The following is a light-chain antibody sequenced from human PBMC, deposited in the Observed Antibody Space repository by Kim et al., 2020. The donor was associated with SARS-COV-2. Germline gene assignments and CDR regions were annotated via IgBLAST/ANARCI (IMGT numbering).Light chain of an antibody. J-gene: IGKJ2*01. Sequence: GERDTPPRSARQRVSINYLAGYQQKAAQAPTLLIFGASSRATGIPDRFSGSGSRTAFTPPINRLEPEDFAVYYCQYYDYSPPRDTFGQGTKLEI. CDR2: GAS. CDR3: QYYDYSPPRDT. CDR1: QRVSINY. V-gene: IGKV3-20*01.